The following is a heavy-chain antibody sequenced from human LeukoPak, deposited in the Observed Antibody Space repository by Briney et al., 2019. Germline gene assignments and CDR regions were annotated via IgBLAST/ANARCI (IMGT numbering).Heavy chain of an antibody. CDR1: GLTFSRYA. J-gene: IGHJ4*02. CDR2: ISSSGESP. D-gene: IGHD5-24*01. V-gene: IGHV3-23*01. CDR3: AKKSRDGYNPFDY. Sequence: GSLRLSCAASGLTFSRYAMSWVRQAPGKGLEWVCGISSSGESPYYADSVKGRFTISRDNSKNTLYLEINSLRAEDTAVYYCAKKSRDGYNPFDYLGQGTLVTVSS.